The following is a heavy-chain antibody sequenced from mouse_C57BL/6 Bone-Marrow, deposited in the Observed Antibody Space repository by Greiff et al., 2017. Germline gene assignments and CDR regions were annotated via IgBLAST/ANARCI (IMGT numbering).Heavy chain of an antibody. CDR3: TSEGEWLLLLYAMDY. CDR1: GFNIKDDY. Sequence: VQLQQSGAELVRPGASVKLSCTASGFNIKDDYMHWVKQRPEQGLEWIGWIDPENGDTEYASKFQGKATITADTSSNTAYLQLSSLTSADTAVYYGTSEGEWLLLLYAMDYWGQGTSVTVSS. V-gene: IGHV14-4*01. CDR2: IDPENGDT. J-gene: IGHJ4*01. D-gene: IGHD2-3*01.